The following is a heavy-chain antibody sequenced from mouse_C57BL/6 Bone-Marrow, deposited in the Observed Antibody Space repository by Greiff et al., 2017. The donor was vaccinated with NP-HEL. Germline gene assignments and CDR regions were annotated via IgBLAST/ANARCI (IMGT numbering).Heavy chain of an antibody. J-gene: IGHJ4*01. Sequence: ESGPGLVKPSPSLSLTCSVTGYSITSGYYWNWIRQPPGNKLEWMGYISYDGSNNYNPSLKNRISITRDTSKNQFFLKLNSVTTEDTATYYCARGREQLGDYAMDYWGQGTSVTVSS. CDR3: ARGREQLGDYAMDY. CDR2: ISYDGSN. CDR1: GYSITSGYY. D-gene: IGHD3-1*01. V-gene: IGHV3-6*01.